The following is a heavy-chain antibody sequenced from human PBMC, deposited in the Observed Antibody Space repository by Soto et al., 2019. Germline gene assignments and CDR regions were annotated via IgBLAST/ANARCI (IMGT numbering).Heavy chain of an antibody. V-gene: IGHV4-59*08. CDR1: GGSFSSCY. D-gene: IGHD2-2*01. J-gene: IGHJ6*03. Sequence: QVQLQESGPGLVRPSETLSLTCTVSGGSFSSCYWTWIRQSPGKGLEWIGYIYYSGSTYYNPSLRGRLAISIDTSKNQFSLRLNSMTAADTAVYYCAGRDCSGTNCYYLDYYYMDVWGKGTTVTVSS. CDR3: AGRDCSGTNCYYLDYYYMDV. CDR2: IYYSGST.